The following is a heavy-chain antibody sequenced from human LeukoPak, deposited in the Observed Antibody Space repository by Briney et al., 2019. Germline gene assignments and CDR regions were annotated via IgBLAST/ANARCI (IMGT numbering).Heavy chain of an antibody. J-gene: IGHJ6*02. V-gene: IGHV6-1*01. CDR2: TYYRCKWYY. Sequence: SQTLSLTCAVSGDSVSSISVAWNWIRQSPSRALKWLGRTYYRCKWYYEYAVSVKSKININPDTFKNPFSLQLSSVTPEDTAVYYCSLARSEYHYGMDVWGQGTTVTVSS. CDR1: GDSVSSISVA. CDR3: SLARSEYHYGMDV.